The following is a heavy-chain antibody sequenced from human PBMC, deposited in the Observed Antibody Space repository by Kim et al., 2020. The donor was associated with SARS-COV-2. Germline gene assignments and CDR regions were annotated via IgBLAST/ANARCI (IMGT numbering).Heavy chain of an antibody. D-gene: IGHD6-19*01. CDR2: IYYSGST. Sequence: SETLSLTCTVSGGSISSYYWSWIRQPPGKGLEWIGYIYYSGSTNYNPSLKSRVTISVDTSKNQFSLKLSSVTAADTVVYYCARTRAVAGTANAFDIWGQGTMVTVSS. CDR1: GGSISSYY. CDR3: ARTRAVAGTANAFDI. V-gene: IGHV4-59*08. J-gene: IGHJ3*02.